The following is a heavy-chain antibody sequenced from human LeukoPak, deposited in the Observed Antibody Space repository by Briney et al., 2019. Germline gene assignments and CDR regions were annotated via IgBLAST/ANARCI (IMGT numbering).Heavy chain of an antibody. D-gene: IGHD3-9*01. CDR1: GHTFTDYY. J-gene: IGHJ5*02. Sequence: ASLNLSSKASGHTFTDYYIHVERQAPGQGKEWMGWINLNSGDTYYAQNFQDRVTMTGDTSISTAYLELSSLRSDDTAVFYCARSYFDLLPNSYMWLARWGQGTLVTVSS. CDR3: ARSYFDLLPNSYMWLAR. CDR2: INLNSGDT. V-gene: IGHV1-2*02.